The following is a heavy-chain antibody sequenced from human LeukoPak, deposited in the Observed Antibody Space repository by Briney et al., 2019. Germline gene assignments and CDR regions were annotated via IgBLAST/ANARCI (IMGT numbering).Heavy chain of an antibody. CDR3: ARAKGGPRRFDP. V-gene: IGHV3-7*01. D-gene: IGHD2-15*01. CDR2: IKQDGSEK. Sequence: GGSLRLSCAASGFTFSSYWMSWVRQAPGKGLEWVANIKQDGSEKYYVDSVKGRFTISRDNAKNSLYLQMNSLRAEDTAFYFCARAKGGPRRFDPWGQGTLVTVSS. J-gene: IGHJ5*02. CDR1: GFTFSSYW.